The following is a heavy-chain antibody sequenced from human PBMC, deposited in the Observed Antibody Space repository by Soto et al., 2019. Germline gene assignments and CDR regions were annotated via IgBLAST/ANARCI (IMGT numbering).Heavy chain of an antibody. J-gene: IGHJ6*02. CDR1: GFTFSSYG. CDR2: ISYDGSNK. CDR3: AKAVRRTTDGMDV. D-gene: IGHD1-1*01. V-gene: IGHV3-30*18. Sequence: GSLRLSCAASGFTFSSYGMHWVRQAPGKGLEWVAVISYDGSNKYYADSVKGRFTISRDNSKNTLYLQMNSLRAEDTAVYYCAKAVRRTTDGMDVWGQGTTVTVYS.